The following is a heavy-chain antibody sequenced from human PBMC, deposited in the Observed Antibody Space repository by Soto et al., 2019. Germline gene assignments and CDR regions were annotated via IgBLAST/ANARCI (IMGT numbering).Heavy chain of an antibody. V-gene: IGHV3-21*01. Sequence: GGSLRLSCAASGFTFSSYSMNWVRQAPGKGLEWVSSISSSSSYIYYADSVKGRFTISRDNAKNSLYLQMNSLRAEDTAVYYCARDGARKQLYGMDVWGQGTTVTVSS. CDR1: GFTFSSYS. CDR2: ISSSSSYI. J-gene: IGHJ6*02. D-gene: IGHD6-13*01. CDR3: ARDGARKQLYGMDV.